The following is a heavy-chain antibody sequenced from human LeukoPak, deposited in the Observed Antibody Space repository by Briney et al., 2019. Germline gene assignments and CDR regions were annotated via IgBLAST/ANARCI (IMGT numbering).Heavy chain of an antibody. Sequence: SETLSLTCTVSGGSISSYYWSWIRQPPGKGLEWIGYIYYSGSTNYNPSLKSRVTISVDTSKNQFSLKLSSVTAADTAVYYCARDDQLEYWGQGTLVTVSS. CDR2: IYYSGST. CDR3: ARDDQLEY. D-gene: IGHD2-2*01. J-gene: IGHJ4*02. V-gene: IGHV4-59*12. CDR1: GGSISSYY.